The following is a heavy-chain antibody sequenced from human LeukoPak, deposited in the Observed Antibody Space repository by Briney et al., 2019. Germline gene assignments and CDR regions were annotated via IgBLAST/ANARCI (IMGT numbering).Heavy chain of an antibody. CDR2: MYGGGST. J-gene: IGHJ5*02. CDR3: ARVQRSSNWFDP. D-gene: IGHD5-24*01. Sequence: PGGSLRLSCAASGFTVNNNYVSWVRQAPGKGLEWVSVMYGGGSTYYADSVKGRFTISRDNSKNTVYLQMNSLRAEDAAVYYCARVQRSSNWFDPWGQGTLVTVSS. CDR1: GFTVNNNY. V-gene: IGHV3-53*01.